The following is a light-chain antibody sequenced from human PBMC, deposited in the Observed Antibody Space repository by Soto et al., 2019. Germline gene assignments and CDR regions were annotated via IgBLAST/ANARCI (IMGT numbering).Light chain of an antibody. J-gene: IGLJ1*01. CDR2: EDS. CDR1: SSDVGSYNL. V-gene: IGLV2-23*01. CDR3: SSYAGLSTYV. Sequence: QSALTQPASVSGSPGQSITIPCTGTSSDVGSYNLVSWCQQHPGKAPKLIMYEDSNRPSGVSNRFSGSNSANTASLTISGLQTEDEADYYCSSYAGLSTYVFGSGTKVTVL.